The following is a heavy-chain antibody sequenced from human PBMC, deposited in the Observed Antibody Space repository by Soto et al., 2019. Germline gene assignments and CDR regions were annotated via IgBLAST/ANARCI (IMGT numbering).Heavy chain of an antibody. CDR2: IDPSDSYT. CDR1: GYSFTSYW. V-gene: IGHV5-10-1*01. CDR3: AGRGPTYYYDSSGYPAYGMDV. J-gene: IGHJ6*02. Sequence: GESLKISCKGSGYSFTSYWISWVRQMPGKGLEWMGRIDPSDSYTNYSPSFQGHVTISADKSISTAYLQWSSLKASDTAMYYCAGRGPTYYYDSSGYPAYGMDVWGQGTTVTVSS. D-gene: IGHD3-22*01.